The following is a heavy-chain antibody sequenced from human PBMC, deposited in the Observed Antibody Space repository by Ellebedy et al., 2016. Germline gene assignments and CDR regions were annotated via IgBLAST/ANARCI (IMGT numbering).Heavy chain of an antibody. Sequence: SETLSLTXTVSGGSISSYYWSWIRQPPGKGLEWIGYIYYSGSTNYNPSLKSRVTISVDTSKNQFSLKLSSVTAADTAVYYCARDKYQWFGDNYQYGMDVWGQGTTVTVSS. CDR2: IYYSGST. CDR3: ARDKYQWFGDNYQYGMDV. D-gene: IGHD3-10*01. V-gene: IGHV4-59*01. J-gene: IGHJ6*02. CDR1: GGSISSYY.